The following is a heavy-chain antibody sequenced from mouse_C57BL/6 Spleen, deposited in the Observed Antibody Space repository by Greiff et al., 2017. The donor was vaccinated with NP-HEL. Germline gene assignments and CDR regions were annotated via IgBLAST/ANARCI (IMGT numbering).Heavy chain of an antibody. J-gene: IGHJ2*01. CDR3: ARHLDRYYLDY. V-gene: IGHV5-9*01. Sequence: EVQGVESGGGLVKPGGSLKLSCAASGFTFSSYTMSWVRQTPEKRLEWVATISGGGGNTYYPDSVKGRFTISRDNAKNTLYLQMSSLRSEDTALYYCARHLDRYYLDYWGQGTTLTVSS. CDR1: GFTFSSYT. CDR2: ISGGGGNT.